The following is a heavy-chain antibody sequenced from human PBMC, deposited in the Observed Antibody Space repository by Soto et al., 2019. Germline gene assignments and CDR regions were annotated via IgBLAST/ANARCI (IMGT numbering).Heavy chain of an antibody. V-gene: IGHV4-39*01. CDR2: IYYSGST. J-gene: IGHJ5*02. D-gene: IGHD3-10*01. CDR1: GGSISSSSYY. Sequence: PSETLSLTCTVSGGSISSSSYYWGWIRQPPGKGLEWIGSIYYSGSTYYNPSLKSRVTISVDTSKNQFSLKLSSVTAADTAVYYCARHRVQWFGELPNWFDPWGQGTLVTVSS. CDR3: ARHRVQWFGELPNWFDP.